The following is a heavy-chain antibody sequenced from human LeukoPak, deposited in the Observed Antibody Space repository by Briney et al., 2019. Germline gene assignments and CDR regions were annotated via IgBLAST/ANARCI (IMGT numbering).Heavy chain of an antibody. CDR2: ISNNGGST. CDR1: GFTFSDSV. V-gene: IGHV3-64*01. CDR3: ATQTSRSRGSSWYGYAFDI. D-gene: IGHD6-13*01. J-gene: IGHJ3*02. Sequence: GSLRLSCAASGFTFSDSVMHWVRQAPGRGLECVSAISNNGGSTYYVNSVKGRFTISRDNSKNTLYLQMGSLGAEDMAVYYCATQTSRSRGSSWYGYAFDIWGQGTLVTVSS.